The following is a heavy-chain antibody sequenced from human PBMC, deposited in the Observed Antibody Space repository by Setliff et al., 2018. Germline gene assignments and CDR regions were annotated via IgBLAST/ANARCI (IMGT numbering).Heavy chain of an antibody. CDR3: ARAAARAEYSDTSAYLPFDF. CDR1: GGSFSDYY. Sequence: SETLSLTCGASGGSFSDYYWSWIRQTPGKGLEWIGSVYHSGSSYQNPSLRSRIAVSVDTSKNQFSLRLNSVTAADTAVYFCARAAARAEYSDTSAYLPFDFWGLGTLVTVSS. J-gene: IGHJ4*02. CDR2: VYHSGSS. V-gene: IGHV4-34*01. D-gene: IGHD3-16*01.